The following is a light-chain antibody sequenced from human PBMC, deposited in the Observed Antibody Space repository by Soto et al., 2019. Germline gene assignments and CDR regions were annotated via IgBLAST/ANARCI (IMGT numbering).Light chain of an antibody. CDR3: QQSYSTPRT. V-gene: IGKV1-39*01. CDR1: QSISSY. Sequence: DIQMTKSPSYLSASVGDRVTITFRASQSISSYLNWYQQKPGKAPKLLIYAASSLQSGVPSRFSGSGSGTDFTLTISSLQPEDFATYYCQQSYSTPRTFGQGTKVDIK. CDR2: AAS. J-gene: IGKJ1*01.